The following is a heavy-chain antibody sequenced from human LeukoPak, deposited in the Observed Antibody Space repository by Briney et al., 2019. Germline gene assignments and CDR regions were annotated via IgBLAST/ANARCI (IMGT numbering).Heavy chain of an antibody. Sequence: QPGGSLRLSCAASGFTFSSHGMTWVRQAPGKGLEWVATIKSGGDDTYYADSVKGRFTISRDNSKNTLYLQMSSLRVEDTAVFFCAKDEAGLGIRWVFDYWGPGTLVTVAS. D-gene: IGHD1-26*01. CDR3: AKDEAGLGIRWVFDY. CDR1: GFTFSSHG. J-gene: IGHJ4*02. CDR2: IKSGGDDT. V-gene: IGHV3-23*01.